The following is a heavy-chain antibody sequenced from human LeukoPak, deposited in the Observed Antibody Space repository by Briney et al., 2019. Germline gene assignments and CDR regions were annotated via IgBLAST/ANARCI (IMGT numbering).Heavy chain of an antibody. V-gene: IGHV1-69*13. D-gene: IGHD3/OR15-3a*01. CDR3: ARVDNRDWYYFDY. Sequence: SVKVSCKASGGTFSSYAISWVRQAPGQGLEWMGGIIPIFGTANYAQKFRGRVTITADESTSTAYMELSSLRSEDTAVYYCARVDNRDWYYFDYWGQGSLVTVSS. J-gene: IGHJ4*02. CDR1: GGTFSSYA. CDR2: IIPIFGTA.